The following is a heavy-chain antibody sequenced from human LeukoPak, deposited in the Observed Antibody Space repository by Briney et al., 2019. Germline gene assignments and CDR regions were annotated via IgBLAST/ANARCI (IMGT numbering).Heavy chain of an antibody. D-gene: IGHD2-21*02. Sequence: PGGSLRLSCAASGFTFSSYAMSWVRQAPGKGLEWVSAISGSGGSTYYADSVKGRFTISRDNSKNTLYLQMNSLRAEDTAVYYCAKSLVVTRFAPGNWFDPWGQGTLVTVSS. CDR1: GFTFSSYA. CDR2: ISGSGGST. CDR3: AKSLVVTRFAPGNWFDP. V-gene: IGHV3-23*01. J-gene: IGHJ5*02.